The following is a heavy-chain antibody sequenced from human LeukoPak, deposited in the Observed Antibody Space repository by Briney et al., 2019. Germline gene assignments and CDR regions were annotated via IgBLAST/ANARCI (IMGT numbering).Heavy chain of an antibody. V-gene: IGHV4-4*07. J-gene: IGHJ6*02. CDR2: IYTSGST. CDR1: GGSISSYY. D-gene: IGHD3-10*01. Sequence: SETLSLTCTVSGGSISSYYWSWIRQPAGKGLEWIGRIYTSGSTNYNPSLKSRVTMPVDTSKNQFSLKLSSVTAADTAVYYCARNLAYYYGSGSFYYYYYGMDVWGQGTTVTVSS. CDR3: ARNLAYYYGSGSFYYYYYGMDV.